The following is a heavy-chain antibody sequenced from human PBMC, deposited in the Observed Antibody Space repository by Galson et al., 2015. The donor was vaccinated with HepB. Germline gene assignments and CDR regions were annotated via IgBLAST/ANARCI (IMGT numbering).Heavy chain of an antibody. CDR3: ATAYCGGDCWGDDAFDI. D-gene: IGHD2-21*01. CDR2: IKQDGSEK. CDR1: GFTFSSYW. J-gene: IGHJ3*02. V-gene: IGHV3-7*03. Sequence: SLRLSCAASGFTFSSYWMSWVRQAPGKGLEWVANIKQDGSEKYYVDSVKGRFTISRDNAKNSLYLQMNSLRAEDTAVYYCATAYCGGDCWGDDAFDIWGQGTMVTVSS.